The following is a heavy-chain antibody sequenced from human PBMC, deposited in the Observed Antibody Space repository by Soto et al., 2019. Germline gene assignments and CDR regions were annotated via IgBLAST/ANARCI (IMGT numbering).Heavy chain of an antibody. V-gene: IGHV1-46*01. CDR1: GYTFTSYG. CDR2: INPSGGST. CDR3: ARVSGYNTFDY. J-gene: IGHJ4*02. D-gene: IGHD5-12*01. Sequence: ASVKVSCKASGYTFTSYGISWVRQAPGQGLEWMGIINPSGGSTSYAQKFQGRVTMTRDTSTSTVYMELSSLRSEDTAVYYCARVSGYNTFDYWGQGTLVTVSS.